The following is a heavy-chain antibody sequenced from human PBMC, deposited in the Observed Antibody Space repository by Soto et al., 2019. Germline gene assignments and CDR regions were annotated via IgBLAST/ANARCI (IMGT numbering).Heavy chain of an antibody. J-gene: IGHJ5*02. V-gene: IGHV4-31*03. D-gene: IGHD3-22*01. CDR1: GGSISDGDY. CDR3: ARRDRSGYSYWLDT. Sequence: QVQLQESGPGLVKPSQTLSLTCTVSGGSISDGDYWSWIRQHPGKGLEWIGSISDSGSTSYNPSLKSRLTISVDTSKNQFSLNLSSVTAADTAVYYCARRDRSGYSYWLDTWGQGTLVTVSS. CDR2: ISDSGST.